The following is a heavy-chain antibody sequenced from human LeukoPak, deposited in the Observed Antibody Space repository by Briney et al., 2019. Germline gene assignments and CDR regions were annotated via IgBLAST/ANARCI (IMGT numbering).Heavy chain of an antibody. V-gene: IGHV4-34*01. Sequence: SETLSLTRAVYGGSFSDYYWSWIRQPPGKGLEWIGEISLSGSTNYNPSLKSRDTMSVDTSKSQVSLKVSSVTAADTSVYYCASGNFYNGMDVWGQGTTVTVSS. CDR2: ISLSGST. CDR1: GGSFSDYY. CDR3: ASGNFYNGMDV. J-gene: IGHJ6*02.